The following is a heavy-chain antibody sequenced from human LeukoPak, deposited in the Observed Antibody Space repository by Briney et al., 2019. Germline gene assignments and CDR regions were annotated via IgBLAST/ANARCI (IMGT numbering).Heavy chain of an antibody. CDR1: GGSISSSNW. CDR3: ARVGYCSSTSCTDAFDI. J-gene: IGHJ3*02. D-gene: IGHD2-2*01. Sequence: SETLSLTCAVSGGSISSSNWWSWVHQPPGKGLEWIGEIYHSGSTNYNPSLKSRVTISVDKSKNQFSLKLSSVTAADTAVYYCARVGYCSSTSCTDAFDIWGQGTMVTVSS. CDR2: IYHSGST. V-gene: IGHV4-4*02.